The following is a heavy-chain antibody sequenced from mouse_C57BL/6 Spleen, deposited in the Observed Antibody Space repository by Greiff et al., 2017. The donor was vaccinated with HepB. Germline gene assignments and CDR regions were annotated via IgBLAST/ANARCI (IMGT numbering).Heavy chain of an antibody. V-gene: IGHV1-39*01. Sequence: EVKLMESGPELVKPGASVKISCKASGYSFTDYNMNWVKQSNGKSLEWIGVINPNYGTTSYNQKFKGKATLTVDQSSSTAYMQLNSLTSEDSAVYYCAREGAIGNYFYFDYWGQGTTLTVSS. J-gene: IGHJ2*01. D-gene: IGHD2-1*01. CDR3: AREGAIGNYFYFDY. CDR2: INPNYGTT. CDR1: GYSFTDYN.